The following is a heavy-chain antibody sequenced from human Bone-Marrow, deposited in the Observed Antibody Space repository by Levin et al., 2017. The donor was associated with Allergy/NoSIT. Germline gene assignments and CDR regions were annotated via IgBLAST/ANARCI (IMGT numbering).Heavy chain of an antibody. CDR3: AKTPEDSDGYYGMDV. CDR1: GFTFNIHG. V-gene: IGHV3-33*06. D-gene: IGHD2-15*01. Sequence: PGGSLRLSCAASGFTFNIHGMHWVRQAPGKGLEWLAIIWYDGTKMYYADSVKGRFTISRDNSKNTVYLQMDSLRAEDTAVYYCAKTPEDSDGYYGMDVWGQGTTVTVSS. J-gene: IGHJ6*01. CDR2: IWYDGTKM.